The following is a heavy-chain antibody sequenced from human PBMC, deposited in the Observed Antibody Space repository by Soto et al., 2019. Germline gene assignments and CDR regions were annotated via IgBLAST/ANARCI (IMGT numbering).Heavy chain of an antibody. CDR2: INIGSGNT. D-gene: IGHD3-22*01. CDR1: GYAFSSYA. CDR3: ARSPWLGAFYI. J-gene: IGHJ3*02. Sequence: ASVKVSCKASGYAFSSYAMHWVRQAPGQGLEWMGWINIGSGNTEYSQNFQDRITITRDTSASTVYMELSSLRSEDTAVYYCARSPWLGAFYIWGQGTMVTVSS. V-gene: IGHV1-3*04.